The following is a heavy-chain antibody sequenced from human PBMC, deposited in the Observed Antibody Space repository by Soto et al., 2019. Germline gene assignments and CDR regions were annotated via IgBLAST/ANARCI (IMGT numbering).Heavy chain of an antibody. CDR2: INPNSGGT. CDR1: GYTFTGYY. D-gene: IGHD4-17*01. J-gene: IGHJ6*02. Sequence: QVPLVQSGAEVKKPGASVKVSCKASGYTFTGYYMHWVRQAPGQGLEWMGWINPNSGGTNYAQKFQGWVNMTRDTAISTAYMELSRRRSDDTAVYYCARDSHYYGDYFPIHYYGMDVWGQGTTVTVSS. CDR3: ARDSHYYGDYFPIHYYGMDV. V-gene: IGHV1-2*04.